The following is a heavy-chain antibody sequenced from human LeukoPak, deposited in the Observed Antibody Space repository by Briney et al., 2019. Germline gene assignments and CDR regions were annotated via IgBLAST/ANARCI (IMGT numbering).Heavy chain of an antibody. V-gene: IGHV3-48*03. Sequence: GGSLRLSCAASGFTFSSYEMNWVRQAPGKGLEWVSYISSSGSTIYYADSVKGRFTISRDNAKNSLYLQMNSLRAEDTAVYYCAREPLYYDILTGYSPWDYYGMDVWGKGTTVTVSS. D-gene: IGHD3-9*01. J-gene: IGHJ6*04. CDR1: GFTFSSYE. CDR2: ISSSGSTI. CDR3: AREPLYYDILTGYSPWDYYGMDV.